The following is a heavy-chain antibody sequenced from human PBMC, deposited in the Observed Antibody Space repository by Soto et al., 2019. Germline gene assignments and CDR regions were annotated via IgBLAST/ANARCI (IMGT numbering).Heavy chain of an antibody. CDR2: FYPTGTT. Sequence: PSETLSLTCTVSGGSISSGGYSWRWIRQTRGKGLEWIGYFYPTGTTYYTPSLNNRATLSIETSQHQCPPQLTSVTAADTAVYFCDRARPGPARRWGVWGQGTTVTVSS. CDR3: DRARPGPARRWGV. J-gene: IGHJ6*02. CDR1: GGSISSGGYS. V-gene: IGHV4-30-2*01. D-gene: IGHD3-16*01.